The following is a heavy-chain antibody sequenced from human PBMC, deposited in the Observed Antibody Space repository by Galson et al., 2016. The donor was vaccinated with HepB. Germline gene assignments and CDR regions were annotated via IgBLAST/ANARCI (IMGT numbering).Heavy chain of an antibody. CDR1: GYTLTQLS. V-gene: IGHV1-24*01. J-gene: IGHJ6*02. Sequence: SVKVSCKVSGYTLTQLSMHWVRQAPGKGLEWMGGFDPDDGDTVYAQKFQGRVTMTDDISTDTTYMELSSLRSEDTAVYYCATDRAPLELDYYGMDVWGQGTTVTVSS. CDR2: FDPDDGDT. D-gene: IGHD1-7*01. CDR3: ATDRAPLELDYYGMDV.